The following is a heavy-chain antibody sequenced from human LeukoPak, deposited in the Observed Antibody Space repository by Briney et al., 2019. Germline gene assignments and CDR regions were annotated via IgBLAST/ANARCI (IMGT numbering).Heavy chain of an antibody. D-gene: IGHD3-22*01. CDR1: GFTFSSYS. CDR2: ISSSSGTI. Sequence: GGSLRLSCAASGFTFSSYSVNWARQAPGKGLEWVSYISSSSGTIYYADSVKGRFTISRDNAKNSLYLQMNSLRAEDTAVYYCARVRYYDPAFDHWGQGTLVTVSS. CDR3: ARVRYYDPAFDH. J-gene: IGHJ4*02. V-gene: IGHV3-48*04.